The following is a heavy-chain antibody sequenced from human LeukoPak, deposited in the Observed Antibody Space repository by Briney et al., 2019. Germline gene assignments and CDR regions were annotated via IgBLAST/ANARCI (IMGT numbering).Heavy chain of an antibody. J-gene: IGHJ5*02. D-gene: IGHD6-13*01. CDR2: ISSSSSYI. V-gene: IGHV3-21*01. CDR3: ARVKKQLVRGWFDP. Sequence: ASVKVSCKVSGYTLTELSMHWVRQAPGKGLEWVSSISSSSSYIYYADSVKGRFTISRDNAKNSLYLQMNSLRAEDTAVYYCARVKKQLVRGWFDPWGQGTLVTVSS. CDR1: GYTLTELS.